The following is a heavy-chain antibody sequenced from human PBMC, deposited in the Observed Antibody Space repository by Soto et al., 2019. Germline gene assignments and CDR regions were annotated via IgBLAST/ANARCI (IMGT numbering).Heavy chain of an antibody. Sequence: QVTLKESGPVLVKPTETLTLTCTVSGFSLSNARMGVSWIRQPPGKALEWLAHIFSNDEKSYNPSLKSRLTIAKDTSKSQVVLTMTNMDPVDTATYYCARIPTMNGNWYFDLWGRGTLVTVSS. J-gene: IGHJ2*01. CDR2: IFSNDEK. D-gene: IGHD3-22*01. CDR3: ARIPTMNGNWYFDL. V-gene: IGHV2-26*01. CDR1: GFSLSNARMG.